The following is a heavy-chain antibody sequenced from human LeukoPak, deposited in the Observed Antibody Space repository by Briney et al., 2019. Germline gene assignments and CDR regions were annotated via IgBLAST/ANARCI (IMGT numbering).Heavy chain of an antibody. CDR2: IYYSGST. D-gene: IGHD6-13*01. Sequence: SETLSLTCTVSGDSISSYYWSWIRLPPGKGLEWIGYIYYSGSTYYNPSLKSRVTMSVDTSKNQFSLKLSSVTAADTAVYYCARDPHLYSSSWYRDGWFDPWGQGTLVTVSS. J-gene: IGHJ5*02. CDR3: ARDPHLYSSSWYRDGWFDP. CDR1: GDSISSYY. V-gene: IGHV4-59*12.